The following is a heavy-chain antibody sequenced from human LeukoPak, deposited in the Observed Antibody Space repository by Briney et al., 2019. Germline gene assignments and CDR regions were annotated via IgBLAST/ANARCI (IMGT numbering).Heavy chain of an antibody. D-gene: IGHD3-3*01. CDR3: ARAQAFSDF. Sequence: SETLSLTCAVYGASSSGYFWNWIRQPPGEGLEWIGEINHSGSTNYNPSLKSRVTISVDTSKNQFSLKLSSVTAADTAVYYCARAQAFSDFWGQGTLVTVSS. J-gene: IGHJ4*02. CDR1: GASSSGYF. CDR2: INHSGST. V-gene: IGHV4-34*01.